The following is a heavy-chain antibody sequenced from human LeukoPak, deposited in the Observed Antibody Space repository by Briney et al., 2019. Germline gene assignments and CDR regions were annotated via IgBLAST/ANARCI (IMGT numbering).Heavy chain of an antibody. CDR3: AKERLGYCSGGSCYVFDY. CDR1: GFTFSSYG. Sequence: GGSLRLSCSASGFTFSSYGMHWVRQAPGKGLEWVAVIWYDGSNKYYADSVKGRFTISRDNSKNTLYLQMNSLRAEDTAVYYCAKERLGYCSGGSCYVFDYWGQGTLVTVSS. V-gene: IGHV3-33*06. CDR2: IWYDGSNK. J-gene: IGHJ4*02. D-gene: IGHD2-15*01.